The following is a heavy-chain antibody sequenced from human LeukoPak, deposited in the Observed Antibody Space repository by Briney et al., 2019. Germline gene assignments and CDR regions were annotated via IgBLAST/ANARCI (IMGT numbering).Heavy chain of an antibody. D-gene: IGHD6-13*01. V-gene: IGHV3-23*01. CDR2: ISGSGGST. CDR1: GFIFSSYG. CDR3: AKDPLYSSSWSDY. Sequence: GGSLRLSCAASGFIFSSYGMSWVRQAPGKGLEWVSAISGSGGSTYYADSVKGRFTISRDNSKNTLYLQMNSLRAEDTAVYYCAKDPLYSSSWSDYWGQGTLVTVPS. J-gene: IGHJ4*02.